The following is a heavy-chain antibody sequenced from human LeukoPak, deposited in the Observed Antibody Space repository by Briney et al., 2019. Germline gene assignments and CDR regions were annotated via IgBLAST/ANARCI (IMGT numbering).Heavy chain of an antibody. J-gene: IGHJ6*03. CDR3: ARTVYGSGSYFYYYYMDV. CDR1: GGSISSYY. Sequence: SETLSLTCTVSGGSISSYYWSWIRQPPGKGLEWIGYIYYSGSTNYNPSLKSRVTISVDTSKNQFSLKLSSVTAADTAVYYCARTVYGSGSYFYYYYMDVWGEGTTVTISS. V-gene: IGHV4-59*01. CDR2: IYYSGST. D-gene: IGHD3-10*01.